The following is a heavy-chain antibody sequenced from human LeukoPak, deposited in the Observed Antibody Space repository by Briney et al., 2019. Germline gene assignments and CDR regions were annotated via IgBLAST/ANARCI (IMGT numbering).Heavy chain of an antibody. D-gene: IGHD3-10*01. V-gene: IGHV3-33*01. CDR2: IWNDGSNK. Sequence: GRSLRLSRVASGFMFSVYGMHWVRQAPGKGLEWVAVIWNDGSNKYYADSVKGRFTISRDNSKNTLYLQMNSLRAEDTAVYSCARASGPFDYWGQGTLVTVSS. CDR3: ARASGPFDY. CDR1: GFMFSVYG. J-gene: IGHJ4*02.